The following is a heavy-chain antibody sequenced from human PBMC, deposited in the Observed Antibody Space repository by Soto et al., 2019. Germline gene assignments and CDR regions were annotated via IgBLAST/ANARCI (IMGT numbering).Heavy chain of an antibody. CDR3: AQDHTSDYEGSGAY. Sequence: GASVKVSCKASGYTFTSYGISWVRQAPGQRLEWMGWINAGNGNTKYSQKFQGRVTITRDTSASTAYMELSSLRSEDTAVYYCAQDHTSDYEGSGAYWGQGTLVTVSS. CDR1: GYTFTSYG. CDR2: INAGNGNT. J-gene: IGHJ4*02. D-gene: IGHD5-12*01. V-gene: IGHV1-3*01.